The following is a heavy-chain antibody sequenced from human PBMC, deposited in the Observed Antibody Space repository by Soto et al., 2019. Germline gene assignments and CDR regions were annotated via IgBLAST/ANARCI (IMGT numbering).Heavy chain of an antibody. CDR3: ARGVENIVVVLDVFGYYGMDV. D-gene: IGHD2-2*01. Sequence: ASVKVSCKASGYSFTSYAIYWVSQAPGQRLEWMGWINAGNGNTKYSQKLQGRVTFTGDTSASTAHMELSSLRSEDTAVYFCARGVENIVVVLDVFGYYGMDVWGQGTTVTVSS. V-gene: IGHV1-3*01. CDR1: GYSFTSYA. CDR2: INAGNGNT. J-gene: IGHJ6*02.